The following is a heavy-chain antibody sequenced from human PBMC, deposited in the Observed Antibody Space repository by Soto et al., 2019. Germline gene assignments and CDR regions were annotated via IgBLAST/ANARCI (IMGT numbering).Heavy chain of an antibody. D-gene: IGHD6-6*01. Sequence: QVQLVESGGGVVHPGRSLRLSCAASGFTFGSYAMHWVRQAPGKGLDWVPVISYDGSNKYYADSVKGRFTISRDNSKNTLYLQMNSLRAEDTAVYYCAREMEQLVSDYYYGMDVWGQGTTVTVSS. V-gene: IGHV3-30-3*01. J-gene: IGHJ6*02. CDR1: GFTFGSYA. CDR3: AREMEQLVSDYYYGMDV. CDR2: ISYDGSNK.